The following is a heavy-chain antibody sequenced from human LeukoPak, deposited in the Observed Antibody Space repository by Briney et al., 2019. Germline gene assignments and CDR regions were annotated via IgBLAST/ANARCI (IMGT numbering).Heavy chain of an antibody. Sequence: PSETLSLTCTVSGGSISSSSYYWGWIRQPPGKGLEWIGSIYYSGSTYYNPSLKSRVTISVDTSKNQFSLKLSSVTAADTAVYYCARTGRVFSPPEGYLDYWGQGTLVTVSS. CDR2: IYYSGST. CDR1: GGSISSSSYY. V-gene: IGHV4-39*01. CDR3: ARTGRVFSPPEGYLDY. J-gene: IGHJ4*02. D-gene: IGHD5-24*01.